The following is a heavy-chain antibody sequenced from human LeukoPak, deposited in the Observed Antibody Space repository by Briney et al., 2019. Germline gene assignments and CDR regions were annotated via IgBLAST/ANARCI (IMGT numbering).Heavy chain of an antibody. V-gene: IGHV3-21*01. CDR2: ISSSSYI. CDR1: GFTFSSYS. D-gene: IGHD6-6*01. J-gene: IGHJ4*02. CDR3: ARDSYSSSADFDY. Sequence: PGGSLRLSCAASGFTFSSYSMNWVRQAPGKGLEWVSSISSSSYIYYADSVKGRFTISRDNAKNSLYLQMNSLRAEDTAVYYCARDSYSSSADFDYWAREPWSPSPQ.